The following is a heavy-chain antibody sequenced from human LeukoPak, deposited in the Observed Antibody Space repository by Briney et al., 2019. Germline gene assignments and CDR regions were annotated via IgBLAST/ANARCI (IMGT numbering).Heavy chain of an antibody. Sequence: SVKVSCKASGGTFSSYAISWVRQAPGQGLEWMGGIIPIFGTANYAQKFQGRVTITTDESTSTAYMELSSLRSEDMAVYYCAREGASRKRNQGWFDPWGQGTLVTVSS. CDR3: AREGASRKRNQGWFDP. CDR2: IIPIFGTA. V-gene: IGHV1-69*05. J-gene: IGHJ5*02. CDR1: GGTFSSYA. D-gene: IGHD1-14*01.